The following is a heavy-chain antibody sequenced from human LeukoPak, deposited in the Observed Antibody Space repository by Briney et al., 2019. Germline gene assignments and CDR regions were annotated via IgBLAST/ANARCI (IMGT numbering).Heavy chain of an antibody. V-gene: IGHV3-23*01. Sequence: GGSLRLSCAASGFTFSSYAMSWVRQAPGKGLEWVSAISGSGGSTYYADSVKGRFTISRDNSKNTLYLQMNSLRAEDTAVYYCAKGRQWLVLGYIDYWGQGTLVTVSS. CDR2: ISGSGGST. CDR1: GFTFSSYA. J-gene: IGHJ4*02. D-gene: IGHD6-19*01. CDR3: AKGRQWLVLGYIDY.